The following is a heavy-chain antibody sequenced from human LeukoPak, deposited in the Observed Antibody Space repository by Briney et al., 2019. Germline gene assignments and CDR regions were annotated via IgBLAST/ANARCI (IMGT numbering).Heavy chain of an antibody. Sequence: ASVKVSCKASGYTFTSYGISWGRQAPGQGLEWMGWISAYNGNTNYAQKLQGRVTMTTDTSTSTAYMELRSLRSDDTAVYYCARVPLTSWYYGMEIWGQGTTVTVSS. V-gene: IGHV1-18*01. CDR2: ISAYNGNT. J-gene: IGHJ6*02. CDR3: ARVPLTSWYYGMEI. CDR1: GYTFTSYG.